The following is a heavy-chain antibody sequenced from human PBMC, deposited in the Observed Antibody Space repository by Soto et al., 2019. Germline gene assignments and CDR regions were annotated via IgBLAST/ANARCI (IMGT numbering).Heavy chain of an antibody. CDR3: ARGQGEGGLDY. V-gene: IGHV1-46*01. CDR1: RYTFISYY. J-gene: IGHJ4*02. D-gene: IGHD3-16*01. Sequence: QVQLVQSGAEVKKPGASVKVSCKASRYTFISYYIHWVRQAPGQGLEWMGIINPSGGSTSYAQKCQGXXNXTXXTSTDTVYMELSSLRSDDTAVYYCARGQGEGGLDYWGQGTLVTVSP. CDR2: INPSGGST.